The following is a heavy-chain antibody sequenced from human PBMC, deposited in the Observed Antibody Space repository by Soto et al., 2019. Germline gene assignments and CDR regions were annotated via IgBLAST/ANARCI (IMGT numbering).Heavy chain of an antibody. CDR3: ARGGISVATIIDY. Sequence: SETLSLTCAVYGGSFSGYYWSWIRQPPGKGLEWIGEINHSGSTNYNPSLKSRVTISVDTSKNQFSLKLSSVTAADTAVYYWARGGISVATIIDYWGQGTLVTVSS. D-gene: IGHD5-12*01. V-gene: IGHV4-34*01. CDR2: INHSGST. CDR1: GGSFSGYY. J-gene: IGHJ4*02.